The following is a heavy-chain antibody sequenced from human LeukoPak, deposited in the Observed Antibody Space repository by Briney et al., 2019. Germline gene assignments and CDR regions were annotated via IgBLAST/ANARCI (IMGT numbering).Heavy chain of an antibody. D-gene: IGHD3-22*01. CDR3: ARGHPGYYDNSGYLPLDY. CDR2: ISAYSGNT. J-gene: IGHJ4*02. CDR1: GYTFSSYG. V-gene: IGHV1-18*01. Sequence: VSVKVSCKAFGYTFSSYGISWVRQAPGQGLEWMGWISAYSGNTNYAQKLQGRVTMTEDTSTNTAYMELRSLRSDDTAVYYCARGHPGYYDNSGYLPLDYWGQGTLVTASS.